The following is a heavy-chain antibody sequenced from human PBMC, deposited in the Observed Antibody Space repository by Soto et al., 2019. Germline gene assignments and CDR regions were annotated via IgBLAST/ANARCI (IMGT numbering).Heavy chain of an antibody. V-gene: IGHV5-51*01. Sequence: GESLKLSCKGSGYKFATYWIAWVRQMPGRGLEWLGIIYPGKSKTIYIPSSQGLVTISADTSLNTAYLQWDSLRASDTAIYYCARGFTGSAGRFDPWGQGTVVTVSS. D-gene: IGHD2-8*02. CDR2: IYPGKSKT. CDR3: ARGFTGSAGRFDP. J-gene: IGHJ5*02. CDR1: GYKFATYW.